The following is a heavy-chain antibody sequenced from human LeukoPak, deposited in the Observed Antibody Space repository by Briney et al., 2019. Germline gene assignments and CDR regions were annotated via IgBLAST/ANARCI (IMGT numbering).Heavy chain of an antibody. V-gene: IGHV3-23*01. CDR2: ISSSGDRT. CDR1: GFTSSSYD. CDR3: AKDGSPVSTPFDY. Sequence: GGSLRLSCAASGFTSSSYDMAWVRQAPGKGLEWVSSISSSGDRTYYADSVKGRFTISRDNSRNTLYLQMTSLRAEDTAVYYCAKDGSPVSTPFDYWGQGTLVTVSS. D-gene: IGHD2/OR15-2a*01. J-gene: IGHJ4*02.